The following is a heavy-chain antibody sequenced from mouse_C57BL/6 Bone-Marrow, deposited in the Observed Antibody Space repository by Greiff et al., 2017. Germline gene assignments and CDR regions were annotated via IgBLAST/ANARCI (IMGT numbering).Heavy chain of an antibody. CDR2: ISNGGGST. J-gene: IGHJ1*03. V-gene: IGHV5-12*01. CDR3: ASLITTVVATPYWYFDV. D-gene: IGHD1-1*01. Sequence: EVQGVESGGGLVQPGGSLKLSCAASGFTFSDYYMYWVRQTPEKRLEWVAYISNGGGSTYYPDTVKGRFTISRDNAKNTLYLQMSRLKSEDTAMYYCASLITTVVATPYWYFDVWGTGTTVTVSS. CDR1: GFTFSDYY.